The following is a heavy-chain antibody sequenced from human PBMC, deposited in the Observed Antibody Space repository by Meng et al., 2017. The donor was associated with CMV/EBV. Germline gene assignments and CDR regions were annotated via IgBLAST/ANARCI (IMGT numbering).Heavy chain of an antibody. V-gene: IGHV3-21*01. Sequence: GESLKISCAASGFTFSSYSMNWVRQTPGKGLEWVSSISSSSSYIYYADSVKGRFTISRDNAKNSLYLQMNSLRAEDTAVYYCARRGMSSSPGDYWGQGTRVTVSS. J-gene: IGHJ4*02. CDR2: ISSSSSYI. CDR1: GFTFSSYS. CDR3: ARRGMSSSPGDY. D-gene: IGHD6-6*01.